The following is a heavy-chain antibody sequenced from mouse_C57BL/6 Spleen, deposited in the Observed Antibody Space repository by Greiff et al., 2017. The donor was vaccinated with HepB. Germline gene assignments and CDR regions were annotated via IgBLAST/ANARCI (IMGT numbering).Heavy chain of an antibody. J-gene: IGHJ3*01. V-gene: IGHV1-22*01. CDR2: INPNNGGT. Sequence: VQLKESGPELVKPGASVKMSCKASGYTFTDYNMHWVKQSHGKSLEWIGYINPNNGGTSYNQKFKGKATLTVNKSSSTAYMELRSLTSEDSAVYYCARRGIIYYDYDWFAYWGQGTLVTVSA. CDR3: ARRGIIYYDYDWFAY. D-gene: IGHD2-4*01. CDR1: GYTFTDYN.